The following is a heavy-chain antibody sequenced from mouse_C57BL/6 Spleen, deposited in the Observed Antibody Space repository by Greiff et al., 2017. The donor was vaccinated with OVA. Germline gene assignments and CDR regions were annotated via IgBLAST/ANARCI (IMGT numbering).Heavy chain of an antibody. CDR2: FYPGSGSI. D-gene: IGHD1-1*01. J-gene: IGHJ4*01. Sequence: VQLQESGAELVKPGASVKLSCKASGYTFTEYTIHWVKQRSGQGLEWIGWFYPGSGSITYNEKLKDKATLTADKSSSTVYMELSRLTSEDSAVYFCERHEERKAYGRSPLAMDYWGQGTSVTVSS. CDR1: GYTFTEYT. V-gene: IGHV1-62-2*01. CDR3: ERHEERKAYGRSPLAMDY.